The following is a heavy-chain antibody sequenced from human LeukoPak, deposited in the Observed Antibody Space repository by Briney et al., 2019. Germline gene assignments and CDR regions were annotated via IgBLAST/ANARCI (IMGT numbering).Heavy chain of an antibody. CDR3: AKDAKTGGYVTSFDH. D-gene: IGHD5-12*01. Sequence: PGRSLRLSCAASGFTFSSYAMHWVRQAPGKGLEWVAVISYDGSNKYYADSVKGRFTISRDNSKNTLYLQMNSLRAEDTAIYYCAKDAKTGGYVTSFDHWGQGTLVTVSS. V-gene: IGHV3-30*04. CDR1: GFTFSSYA. J-gene: IGHJ4*02. CDR2: ISYDGSNK.